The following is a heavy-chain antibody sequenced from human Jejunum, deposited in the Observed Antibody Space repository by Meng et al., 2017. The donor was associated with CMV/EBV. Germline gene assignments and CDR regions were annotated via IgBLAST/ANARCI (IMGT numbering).Heavy chain of an antibody. D-gene: IGHD3-16*01. V-gene: IGHV3-74*01. CDR1: GLTFRSYW. Sequence: GLTFRSYWRHGVRQAPGMGREWVSGINSGGGDKSNADSVRGRFTISRDNARKTLYLQINRRRADEKAVYYCARNPSGSYGDLQHWGQGTLVTVSS. CDR2: INSGGGDK. J-gene: IGHJ1*01. CDR3: ARNPSGSYGDLQH.